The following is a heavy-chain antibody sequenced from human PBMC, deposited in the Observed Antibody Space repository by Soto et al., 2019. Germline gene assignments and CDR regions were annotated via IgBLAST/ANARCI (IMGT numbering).Heavy chain of an antibody. V-gene: IGHV3-11*06. CDR2: ISSSGSFT. CDR3: ATGSESGYDLFDY. J-gene: IGHJ4*02. CDR1: GFIFSDYY. Sequence: LRLSCVASGFIFSDYYMSWIRQAPGKGLEWVSYISSSGSFTNYADSVKGRFSISRDNAKNSLYLHMNSLRAEDTAVYYCATGSESGYDLFDYWGQGTQVTVSS. D-gene: IGHD5-12*01.